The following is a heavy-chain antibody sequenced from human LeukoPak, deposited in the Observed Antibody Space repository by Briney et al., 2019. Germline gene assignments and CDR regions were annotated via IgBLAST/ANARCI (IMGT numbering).Heavy chain of an antibody. CDR1: AYTFTGYY. D-gene: IGHD3-10*01. V-gene: IGHV1-2*02. J-gene: IGHJ4*02. Sequence: ASVKVSCKASAYTFTGYYMHWVRQAPRQGLEWMGWINPNSGDTHYAEKFQGRVTMTRDTSISTAYMELSRLRSDDTAVYYCARAYGSGSYSDQYYFDYWGQGTLVAVSS. CDR2: INPNSGDT. CDR3: ARAYGSGSYSDQYYFDY.